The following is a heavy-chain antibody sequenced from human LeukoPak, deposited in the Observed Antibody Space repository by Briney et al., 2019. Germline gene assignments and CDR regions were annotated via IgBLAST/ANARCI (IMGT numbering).Heavy chain of an antibody. Sequence: GGSLRLSCAASGFTFTYYAMHWVRQAPGKGLEWVSVVSNEGSNQDYTDSVKGRFIISIDDSKSTVYLQMNSLRVDDTAMYYCARGPDPVVRGPRRAFDLWGQGTMVTVSS. V-gene: IGHV3-30-3*01. D-gene: IGHD3-10*01. J-gene: IGHJ3*01. CDR2: VSNEGSNQ. CDR3: ARGPDPVVRGPRRAFDL. CDR1: GFTFTYYA.